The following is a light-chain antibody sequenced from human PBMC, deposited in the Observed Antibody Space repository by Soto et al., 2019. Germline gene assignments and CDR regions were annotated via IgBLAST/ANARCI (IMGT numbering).Light chain of an antibody. J-gene: IGKJ1*01. CDR3: QQSYSTPRT. Sequence: IEVIQSPSSLAASLGDRVTITCRASQTIGTYVNWYRQKSGAAPELLIYDASTLQSGVPSRFRGGASGTDFTPTISSLQPEDFATYCCQQSYSTPRTFGQGTKV. CDR1: QTIGTY. CDR2: DAS. V-gene: IGKV1-39*01.